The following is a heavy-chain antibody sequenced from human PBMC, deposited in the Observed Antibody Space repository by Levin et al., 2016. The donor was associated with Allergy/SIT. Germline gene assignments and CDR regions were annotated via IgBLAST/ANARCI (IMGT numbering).Heavy chain of an antibody. CDR2: INPNSGDT. CDR1: GYTFTGYY. Sequence: ASVKVSCKASGYTFTGYYIHWVRQVPGQGLEWVAWINPNSGDTAYAQRFQGRVTVTSDTSISTAYMELSTLTADDTAVFYCVRDLTNVESKHYWGQGTLVTVSS. V-gene: IGHV1-2*02. D-gene: IGHD1-1*01. CDR3: VRDLTNVESKHY. J-gene: IGHJ4*02.